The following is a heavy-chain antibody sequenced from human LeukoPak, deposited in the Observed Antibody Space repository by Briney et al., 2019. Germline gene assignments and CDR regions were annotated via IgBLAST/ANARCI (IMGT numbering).Heavy chain of an antibody. D-gene: IGHD3-9*01. J-gene: IGHJ6*02. CDR1: GGSISSTNSY. V-gene: IGHV4-39*06. CDR2: IYSSGSS. CDR3: ARALRYFDWPPGGMDV. Sequence: SETLSLTCTVSGGSISSTNSYWGWIRRSPRTGLEWIGNIYSSGSSYYNPSLKSRVTISIDPSENQFTLKLTSVTAADTAVYYCARALRYFDWPPGGMDVWGQGTTVTVSS.